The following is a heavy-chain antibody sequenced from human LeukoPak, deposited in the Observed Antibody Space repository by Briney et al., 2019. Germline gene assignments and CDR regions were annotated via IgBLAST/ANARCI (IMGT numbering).Heavy chain of an antibody. CDR1: GFTFDDYG. CDR3: ARTVSSAGWSDDAFDI. Sequence: GGSLRLSCAASGFTFDDYGMSWARQAPGKGLEWVSGINWDGGSTGYEDSVKGRFTISRDNAKNFLYLQMNSLRAEDTALYYCARTVSSAGWSDDAFDIWGQGTMVTVSS. D-gene: IGHD6-19*01. CDR2: INWDGGST. J-gene: IGHJ3*02. V-gene: IGHV3-20*04.